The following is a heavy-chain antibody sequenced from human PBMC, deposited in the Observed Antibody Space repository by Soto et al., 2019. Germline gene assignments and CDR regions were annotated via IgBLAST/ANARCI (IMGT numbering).Heavy chain of an antibody. Sequence: GESLKISCKGSGYTFTNYWIGWVRQMPGKGPEWMGIIYPGDSYTKYNPSFQGQVTISADKSITTTYLQWSSLKASDTAIYYCAASIFYYAMDVWGQGTTVTVSS. CDR1: GYTFTNYW. J-gene: IGHJ6*02. V-gene: IGHV5-51*01. CDR3: AASIFYYAMDV. CDR2: IYPGDSYT.